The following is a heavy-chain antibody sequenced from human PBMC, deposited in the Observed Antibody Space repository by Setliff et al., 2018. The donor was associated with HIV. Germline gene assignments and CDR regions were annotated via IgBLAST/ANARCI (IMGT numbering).Heavy chain of an antibody. CDR2: ISYDGSYK. J-gene: IGHJ3*02. CDR3: VRDLTTIVTRKVFDI. Sequence: VGSLRLSCAASGFTFGSYAMHWVRQAPGKGLEWVAVISYDGSYKYYADSVKGRFTISRDNSKNTLYVQMNSLRADDTAVYYCVRDLTTIVTRKVFDIWGQGTMVTVSS. CDR1: GFTFGSYA. V-gene: IGHV3-30*04. D-gene: IGHD4-4*01.